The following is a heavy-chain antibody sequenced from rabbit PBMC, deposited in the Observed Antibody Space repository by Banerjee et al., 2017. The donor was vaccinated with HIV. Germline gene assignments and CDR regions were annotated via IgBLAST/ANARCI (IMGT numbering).Heavy chain of an antibody. CDR3: ARSNTYYGMDL. Sequence: QEQLVESGGGLVQPEGSLTLTCTASGFSFSTSYYMCWVRQAPGKGLKWIACIYTGSSGSTNYASWAKGRFTISKTSTTVTLQMTSLTAADTATYFCARSNTYYGMDLWGPGTLVTVS. CDR2: IYTGSSGST. J-gene: IGHJ6*01. CDR1: GFSFSTSYY. V-gene: IGHV1S45*01.